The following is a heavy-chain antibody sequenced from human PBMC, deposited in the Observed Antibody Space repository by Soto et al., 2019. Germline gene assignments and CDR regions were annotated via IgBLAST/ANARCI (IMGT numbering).Heavy chain of an antibody. D-gene: IGHD2-2*01. V-gene: IGHV1-69*01. CDR3: ARNGTYTSSLSQYSGMDI. Sequence: QVQLVQSGAEVKEPGSSVRVSCKASGGSFDNFIMNWMRQTPGQGLEWMGGIVPILGTPTYAERFKGRVTISATGSTSTTYMDVTSLRSEDTAVYDCARNGTYTSSLSQYSGMDIWGQGTTVTVS. J-gene: IGHJ6*02. CDR2: IVPILGTP. CDR1: GGSFDNFI.